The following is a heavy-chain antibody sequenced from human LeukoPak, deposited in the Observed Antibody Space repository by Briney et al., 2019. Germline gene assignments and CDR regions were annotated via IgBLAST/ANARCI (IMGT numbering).Heavy chain of an antibody. D-gene: IGHD3-22*01. CDR2: IWYDGSNK. J-gene: IGHJ4*02. CDR3: ARENVLYDSSGSYYFDY. Sequence: GRSLRLSCAASGFTFSSYGMHWVRQAPGKGLEWVAVIWYDGSNKYYADSVKGRFTISRDNSKNTLYLQMNSLRAEDTAVYYCARENVLYDSSGSYYFDYWGQGTLVTVSS. CDR1: GFTFSSYG. V-gene: IGHV3-33*08.